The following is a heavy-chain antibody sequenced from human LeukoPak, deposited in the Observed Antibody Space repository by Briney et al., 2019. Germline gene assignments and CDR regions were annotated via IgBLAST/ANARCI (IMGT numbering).Heavy chain of an antibody. CDR3: ANVVRDCISTNCYGNWFDP. CDR2: ISPSGVNA. J-gene: IGHJ5*02. D-gene: IGHD2-2*01. Sequence: PGGSLRLSCAGSGFNFSNYAMTWVRQAPGKGPQWVSAISPSGVNAYYADSVKGRFTISKDNSKSTLYLQMSSLRGKDTAVYYCANVVRDCISTNCYGNWFDPWGQGTLVTVSS. CDR1: GFNFSNYA. V-gene: IGHV3-23*01.